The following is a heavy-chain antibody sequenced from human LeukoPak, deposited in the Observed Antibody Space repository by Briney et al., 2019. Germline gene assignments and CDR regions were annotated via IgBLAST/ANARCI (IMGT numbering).Heavy chain of an antibody. CDR2: ISGSGGST. CDR3: ARVFHDYYFDY. Sequence: GGSLRLSCAASGFTFSSYAMSWVRQAPGKGLEWVSAISGSGGSTYYADSVKGRFTISRDNSKNTLYLQMNTVRAEDTAIYYCARVFHDYYFDYWGQGTLVTVSS. J-gene: IGHJ4*02. CDR1: GFTFSSYA. D-gene: IGHD3-3*01. V-gene: IGHV3-23*01.